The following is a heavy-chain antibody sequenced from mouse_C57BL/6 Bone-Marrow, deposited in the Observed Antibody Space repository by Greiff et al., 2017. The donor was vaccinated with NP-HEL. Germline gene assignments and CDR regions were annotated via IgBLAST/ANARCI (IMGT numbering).Heavy chain of an antibody. J-gene: IGHJ3*01. V-gene: IGHV2-6*01. D-gene: IGHD1-1*01. Sequence: VHLVESGPGLVAPSQCLSITCTVSGFSLTSYGVDWVRQAPGKGLEWLGVIWGVGSTNYNSALKSRLSISKDNAKSQVFLKMNSLQTDDTAMYYFASRYGSSAYWGQGTLVTVSA. CDR3: ASRYGSSAY. CDR1: GFSLTSYG. CDR2: IWGVGST.